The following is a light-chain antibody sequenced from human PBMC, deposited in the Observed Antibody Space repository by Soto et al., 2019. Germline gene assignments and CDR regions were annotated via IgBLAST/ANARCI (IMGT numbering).Light chain of an antibody. CDR2: GAS. V-gene: IGKV3D-15*01. CDR1: QSVDSN. J-gene: IGKJ4*01. Sequence: EIVMTQSPAPVSVSPGDGATLSCRASQSVDSNLAWYQQKPGQTPRLLMYGASTRPTGIPARFSGSGSGTESTLTIISLQSEESAVYYCQQYNDWPLTFGGGTKVEI. CDR3: QQYNDWPLT.